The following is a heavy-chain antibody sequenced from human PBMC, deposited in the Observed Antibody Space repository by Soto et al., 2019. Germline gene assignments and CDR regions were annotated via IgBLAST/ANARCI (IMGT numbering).Heavy chain of an antibody. J-gene: IGHJ3*02. D-gene: IGHD6-19*01. CDR3: PRHVECRSVAGTPDAFAI. CDR1: GYSFTSYW. Sequence: PGESLKIAYKGSGYSFTSYWICWVRQMRGKGLEWMGIIYPGDSDTRYSPSFQGQVTISADKSISTAYLQWNSLKASDTAMYYCPRHVECRSVAGTPDAFAIWGQGTMVTVSS. CDR2: IYPGDSDT. V-gene: IGHV5-51*01.